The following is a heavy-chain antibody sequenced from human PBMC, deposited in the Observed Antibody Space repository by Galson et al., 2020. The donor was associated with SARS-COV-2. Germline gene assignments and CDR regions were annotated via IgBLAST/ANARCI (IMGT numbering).Heavy chain of an antibody. CDR2: ISSYNGHT. J-gene: IGHJ4*02. CDR3: ASKPAYCGGDCENYLDY. D-gene: IGHD2-21*02. CDR1: NYTFTTYG. Sequence: ASVTVSCKASNYTFTTYGISWVRQAPGQGLEWMGWISSYNGHTIYAQKFQGRVTLTTDTSTSTAYMELRSLRSEDTAVYYCASKPAYCGGDCENYLDYWGQGTLVTVSS. V-gene: IGHV1-18*04.